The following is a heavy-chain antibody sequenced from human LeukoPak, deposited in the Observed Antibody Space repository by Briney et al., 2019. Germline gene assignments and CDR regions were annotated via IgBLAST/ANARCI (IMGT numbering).Heavy chain of an antibody. CDR2: ISNDERNK. V-gene: IGHV3-30*02. J-gene: IGHJ4*02. CDR3: GKDHFPYSSGSVIDF. Sequence: RGPLLSPSSAFCFVSINYGMYRCRREPARGLEGVAFISNDERNKYYTASVKGRVTVSRDNSKNTLYMQMNCLRADDTAVYYCGKDHFPYSSGSVIDFWGQGTLVTVSS. CDR1: CFVSINYG. D-gene: IGHD6-19*01.